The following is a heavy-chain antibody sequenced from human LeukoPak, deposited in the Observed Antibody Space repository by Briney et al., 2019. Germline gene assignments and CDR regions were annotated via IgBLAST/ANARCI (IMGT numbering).Heavy chain of an antibody. D-gene: IGHD5-12*01. CDR3: ARAPGWGGYGPPFYYYMDV. Sequence: SETLSLTCVVYGASFSDYYWTWIRQPPGKGLEWIGEINRSGSTNYNPSLKRRVTLSVDTAKNQFSLKLSSVTAADTAVYYCARAPGWGGYGPPFYYYMDVWGKGTTFTISS. CDR2: INRSGST. J-gene: IGHJ6*03. V-gene: IGHV4-34*01. CDR1: GASFSDYY.